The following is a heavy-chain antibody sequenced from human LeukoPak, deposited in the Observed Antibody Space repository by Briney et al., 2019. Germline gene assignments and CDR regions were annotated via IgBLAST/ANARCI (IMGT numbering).Heavy chain of an antibody. Sequence: GGSLRLSCAASGFTFSSYWMSWARQAPGKGLEWVASINHNGNVKYYVDSVKGRFTISRDNAKNSLYLQMSNLRAEDTAVYFCARGGGLDVWGQGATVTVSS. V-gene: IGHV3-7*03. CDR1: GFTFSSYW. CDR2: INHNGNVK. J-gene: IGHJ6*02. D-gene: IGHD3-16*01. CDR3: ARGGGLDV.